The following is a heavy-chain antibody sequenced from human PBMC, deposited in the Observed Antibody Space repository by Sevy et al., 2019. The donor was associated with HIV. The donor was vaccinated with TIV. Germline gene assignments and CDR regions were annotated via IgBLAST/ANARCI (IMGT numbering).Heavy chain of an antibody. CDR1: GFTFSSYA. D-gene: IGHD2-15*01. J-gene: IGHJ4*02. V-gene: IGHV3-23*01. CDR3: AKGQVVVAACPIDY. CDR2: ISGSGGST. Sequence: GGSLRLSCAASGFTFSSYAMSWVRQAPGKGLEWVSAISGSGGSTYYADSVKGRFTISRDNSKNTLYLQRNSLRAEDTAVYYCAKGQVVVAACPIDYWGQGTLVTVSS.